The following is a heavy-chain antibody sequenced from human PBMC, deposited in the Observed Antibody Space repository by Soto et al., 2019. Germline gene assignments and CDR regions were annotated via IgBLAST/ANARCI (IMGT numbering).Heavy chain of an antibody. J-gene: IGHJ4*02. CDR3: ARTTPYSGYDWGYFDY. Sequence: SPTLSLPCAISGDSVSSNSAAWNWIRQSPSRGLEWLGRTYYRSKWYNDYAVSVKSRITINPDTSKNQFSLQLNSVTPEDTAVYYCARTTPYSGYDWGYFDYWGQGTLVTVSS. CDR2: TYYRSKWYN. CDR1: GDSVSSNSAA. D-gene: IGHD5-12*01. V-gene: IGHV6-1*01.